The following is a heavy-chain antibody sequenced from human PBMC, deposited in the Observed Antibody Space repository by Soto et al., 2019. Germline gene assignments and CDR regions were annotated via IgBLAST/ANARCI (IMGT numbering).Heavy chain of an antibody. CDR2: IYHSGST. CDR1: GYSISSGYY. J-gene: IGHJ4*02. D-gene: IGHD4-17*01. CDR3: ARTVSSRIFDS. V-gene: IGHV4-38-2*02. Sequence: TLSLTCTVSGYSISSGYYWGWIRQPPGKGLEWIGSIYHSGSTYNNPSLKSRVTISVDTSKNQFSLNLNSVTAADTAVYYCARTVSSRIFDSWGQGALVTVSS.